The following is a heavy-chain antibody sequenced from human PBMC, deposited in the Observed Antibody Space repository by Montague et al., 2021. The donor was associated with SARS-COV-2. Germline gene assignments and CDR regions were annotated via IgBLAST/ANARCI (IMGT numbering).Heavy chain of an antibody. CDR1: GGSISSYS. CDR2: IFYSGST. Sequence: SETLSLTCTVSGGSISSYSWSWIRQPPGKGLEWIGSIFYSGSTNYNPSLKSRVTISVDTSKKQFSLKLSSVTAADTAVYYCARLGLGGYDILTGYYQSGMGGRGQGTNVPGLL. CDR3: ARLGLGGYDILTGYYQSGMGG. J-gene: IGHJ6*01. V-gene: IGHV4-59*08. D-gene: IGHD3-9*01.